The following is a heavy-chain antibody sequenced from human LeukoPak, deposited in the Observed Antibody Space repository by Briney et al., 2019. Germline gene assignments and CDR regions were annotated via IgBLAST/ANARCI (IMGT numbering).Heavy chain of an antibody. CDR1: GGSFSGYY. CDR3: ARDPAAAGPDY. V-gene: IGHV4-34*01. J-gene: IGHJ4*02. CDR2: INHSGST. Sequence: SETPFLTCAVYGGSFSGYYWSWIRQPPGKGLEWIGEINHSGSTNYNPSLKSRVTISVDTSKNQFSLKLSSVTAADTAVYYCARDPAAAGPDYWGQGTLVTVSS. D-gene: IGHD6-13*01.